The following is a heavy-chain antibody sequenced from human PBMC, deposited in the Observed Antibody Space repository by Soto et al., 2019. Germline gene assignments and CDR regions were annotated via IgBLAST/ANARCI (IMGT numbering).Heavy chain of an antibody. CDR2: ISGSGGST. Sequence: GSLRLSCAASGFTFSIYAMSWVLQAPWKGLEWVSAISGSGGSTYYADSVKGRFTISRDNSKNTLYLQMNSLRAEDTAVYYCAKGPWGLLVYTYFQHWGQGTLVTVSS. D-gene: IGHD6-6*01. J-gene: IGHJ1*01. V-gene: IGHV3-23*01. CDR3: AKGPWGLLVYTYFQH. CDR1: GFTFSIYA.